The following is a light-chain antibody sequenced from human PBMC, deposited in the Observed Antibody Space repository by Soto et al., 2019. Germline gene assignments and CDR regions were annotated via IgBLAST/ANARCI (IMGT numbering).Light chain of an antibody. Sequence: DIVITQSXSYXPVSLPDTATLNPHASQSILYSSDNKNSLAWYQQKPGQPPKLLIYWASTRESGVPDRFSGSGSGTDFTLTISSLQAEDVAVYYCQQYYTTPLTFGQGTRLEIK. V-gene: IGKV4-1*01. CDR2: WAS. CDR3: QQYYTTPLT. J-gene: IGKJ5*01. CDR1: QSILYSSDNKNS.